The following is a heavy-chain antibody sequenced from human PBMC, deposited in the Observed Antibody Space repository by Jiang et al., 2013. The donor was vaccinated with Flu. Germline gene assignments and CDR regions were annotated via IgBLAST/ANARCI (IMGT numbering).Heavy chain of an antibody. CDR2: IYYSGST. Sequence: GPGLVKPSETLSLTCTVSGGSISSYYWSWIRQPPGKGLEWIGYIYYSGSTNYNPSLKSRVTISVDTSKNQFSLKLSSVTAADTAVYYCARDRYSSGWYGEGWFDPWGQGTLVTVSS. V-gene: IGHV4-59*01. D-gene: IGHD6-19*01. J-gene: IGHJ5*02. CDR1: GGSISSYY. CDR3: ARDRYSSGWYGEGWFDP.